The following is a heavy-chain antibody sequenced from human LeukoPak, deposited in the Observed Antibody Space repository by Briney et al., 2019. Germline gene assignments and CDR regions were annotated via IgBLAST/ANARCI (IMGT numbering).Heavy chain of an antibody. CDR2: INPSGGST. J-gene: IGHJ3*02. CDR1: GGTFSSYA. D-gene: IGHD3-22*01. CDR3: ARPDFTMIGPGAFDI. V-gene: IGHV1-46*01. Sequence: GASVKVSCKASGGTFSSYAISWVRQAPGQGLEWMGIINPSGGSTSYAQKFQGRVTMTSDTSTSTVYMELSSLRSEDTAVYYCARPDFTMIGPGAFDIWGQGTMVTVSS.